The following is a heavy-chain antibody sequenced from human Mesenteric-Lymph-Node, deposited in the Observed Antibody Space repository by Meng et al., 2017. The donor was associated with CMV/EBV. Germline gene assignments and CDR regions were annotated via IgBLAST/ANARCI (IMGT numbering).Heavy chain of an antibody. V-gene: IGHV4-34*01. CDR2: VNFWGTT. J-gene: IGHJ4*02. CDR1: SLTGYY. D-gene: IGHD3-10*01. Sequence: SLTGYYWTWIRQYPGEGLQLIGEVNFWGTTNYNPALKGRVTISLDLTKSQLSLKLTSVTAADAAVYYCARGGTSLSFGARQNTFDHWGQGTLVTVSS. CDR3: ARGGTSLSFGARQNTFDH.